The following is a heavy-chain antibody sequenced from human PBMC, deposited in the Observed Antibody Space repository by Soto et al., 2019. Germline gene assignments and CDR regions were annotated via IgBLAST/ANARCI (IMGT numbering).Heavy chain of an antibody. V-gene: IGHV3-21*01. Sequence: EVQLVESGGGLVKPGGSLRLSCAASGFTFSSYSMNWVRQAPGKGLEWVSSISSSSSYIYYADSVKGRFTLSRDNAKNSLYLQMNSLRAEDTAVYYCARDKPPHAFDIWGQGTMVTVSS. CDR1: GFTFSSYS. CDR3: ARDKPPHAFDI. CDR2: ISSSSSYI. J-gene: IGHJ3*02.